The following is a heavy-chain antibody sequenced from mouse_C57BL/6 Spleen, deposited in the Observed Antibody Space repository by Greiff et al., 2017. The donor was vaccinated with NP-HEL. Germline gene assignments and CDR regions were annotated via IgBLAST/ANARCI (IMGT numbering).Heavy chain of an antibody. CDR2: IYPRDGST. J-gene: IGHJ2*01. Sequence: QVHVKQSGPELVKPGASVKLSCKASGYTFTSYDINWVKQRPGQGLEWIGWIYPRDGSTKYNEKFKGKATLTVDTSSSTAYMELHSLTSEDSAVYFCARKGSSDYWGQGTTLTVSS. D-gene: IGHD1-1*01. CDR3: ARKGSSDY. V-gene: IGHV1-85*01. CDR1: GYTFTSYD.